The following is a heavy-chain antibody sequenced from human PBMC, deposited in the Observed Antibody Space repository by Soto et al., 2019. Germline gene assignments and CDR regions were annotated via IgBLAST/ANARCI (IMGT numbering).Heavy chain of an antibody. CDR3: ARPITIFGVGTQDNWFDP. CDR2: INPNSGGT. D-gene: IGHD3-3*01. Sequence: GASVKVSCKASGYTFTGYYMHWVRQAPGQGLEWMGWINPNSGGTNYAQKFQGRVTMTRDTSISTAYMELSRLRSDDTAVYYCARPITIFGVGTQDNWFDPWGQGTPVTVSS. CDR1: GYTFTGYY. V-gene: IGHV1-2*02. J-gene: IGHJ5*02.